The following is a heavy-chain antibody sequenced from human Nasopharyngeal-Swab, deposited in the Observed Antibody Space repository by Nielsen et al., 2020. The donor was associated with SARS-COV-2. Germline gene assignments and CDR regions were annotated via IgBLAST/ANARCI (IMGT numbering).Heavy chain of an antibody. J-gene: IGHJ4*02. Sequence: WIRQPPGKGLEWVGRIKSKTDGGTTDYAAPVKGRFTISREDSKNTLYLQMNSLKTEDTAVYYCTTDSRDYDFWSGYYPPSDYWGQGTLVTVSS. V-gene: IGHV3-15*01. D-gene: IGHD3-3*01. CDR2: IKSKTDGGTT. CDR3: TTDSRDYDFWSGYYPPSDY.